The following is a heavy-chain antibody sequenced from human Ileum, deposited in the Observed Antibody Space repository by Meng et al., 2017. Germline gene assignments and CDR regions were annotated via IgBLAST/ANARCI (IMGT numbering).Heavy chain of an antibody. V-gene: IGHV4-34*02. CDR2: VNHDGGT. CDR3: AREGSWFGADY. J-gene: IGHJ4*02. CDR1: GASFTGYS. Sequence: QLQLQQGGPGLLKPSETWSITCIVYGASFTGYSWTWIRQSPGKGLEWIGEVNHDGGTNYSPSLKSRVIISIDTSKNQFSLKLTAVTATDAAVYYCAREGSWFGADYWGQGTLVTVSS. D-gene: IGHD3-10*01.